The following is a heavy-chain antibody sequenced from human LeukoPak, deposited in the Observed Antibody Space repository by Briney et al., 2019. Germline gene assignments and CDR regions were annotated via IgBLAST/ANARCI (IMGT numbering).Heavy chain of an antibody. D-gene: IGHD3-22*01. Sequence: SVKVSCKASGGTFSNYAISWVRQAPGQGLEWMGGIIPIFTTTNYAQKFQGRVTITADKSTNAAYMELSSLRSEDTAVYYCAKFTTYYYDSSGYYAGKIFDYWGQGTLVTVSS. J-gene: IGHJ4*02. CDR1: GGTFSNYA. V-gene: IGHV1-69*06. CDR3: AKFTTYYYDSSGYYAGKIFDY. CDR2: IIPIFTTT.